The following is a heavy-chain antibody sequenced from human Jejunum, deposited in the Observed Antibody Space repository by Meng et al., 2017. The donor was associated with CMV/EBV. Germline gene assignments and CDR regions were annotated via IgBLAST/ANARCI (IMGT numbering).Heavy chain of an antibody. J-gene: IGHJ4*02. CDR1: GLTFRTYT. D-gene: IGHD2-21*02. V-gene: IGHV3-21*01. CDR3: ARDYRTGDGSG. Sequence: AASGLTFRTYTRNWVRQAPGKGLEWVSSITSSSTYIYYADSVKGRFTVSRDNAKNSLYLQMNSLRAEDTAVYYCARDYRTGDGSGWGQGTLVTVSS. CDR2: ITSSSTYI.